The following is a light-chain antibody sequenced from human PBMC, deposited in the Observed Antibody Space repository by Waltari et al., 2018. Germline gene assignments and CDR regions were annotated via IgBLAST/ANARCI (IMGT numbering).Light chain of an antibody. CDR1: TSNIGNNY. J-gene: IGLJ2*01. CDR3: GTWDNTLGAV. CDR2: GND. Sequence: QSVLTQPPSVSAAPGQKVSISCSGSTSNIGNNYVSWYQQFPGEAPKVLIYGNDKRTTGIPDRFSGSKSGTSATLDITGLQTGDEAVYYCGTWDNTLGAVFGGGTKVTVL. V-gene: IGLV1-51*02.